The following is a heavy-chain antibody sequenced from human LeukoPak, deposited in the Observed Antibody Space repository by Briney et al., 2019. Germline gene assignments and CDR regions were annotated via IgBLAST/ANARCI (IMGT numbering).Heavy chain of an antibody. CDR2: VYYSGST. CDR1: SGSITTYY. Sequence: SETLSLTCSISSGSITTYYWSWIRQPPGKGLEWIGYVYYSGSTTYNPSLQSRVTMSADTSKNQFSLKLGSVTAADTAVYYCAGSDGYNSFDFWGQGTLVTVFS. V-gene: IGHV4-59*01. J-gene: IGHJ4*02. D-gene: IGHD5-24*01. CDR3: AGSDGYNSFDF.